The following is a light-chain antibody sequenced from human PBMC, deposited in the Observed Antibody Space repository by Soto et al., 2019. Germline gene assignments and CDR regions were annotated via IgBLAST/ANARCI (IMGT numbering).Light chain of an antibody. V-gene: IGKV3-11*01. CDR2: DAS. Sequence: EIVLTQSPATLSLSPGERAALSCRASQSVRAFLAWYQQKPGQAPSLLIYDASNSATGIPASFSGSGSGTDVTLTISRLEPEDFAVYYCQQRYPLPLTFGGGTKLEIK. CDR1: QSVRAF. J-gene: IGKJ4*01. CDR3: QQRYPLPLT.